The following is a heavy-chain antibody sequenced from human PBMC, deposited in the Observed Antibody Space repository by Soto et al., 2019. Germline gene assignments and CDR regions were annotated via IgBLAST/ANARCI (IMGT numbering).Heavy chain of an antibody. J-gene: IGHJ5*02. CDR2: ISSSSSYI. CDR3: ATTNDFWSGYYNGNWFDP. CDR1: GFTFISYS. Sequence: GGSLRLSCAASGFTFISYSMNWVRQAPGKGLEWVSSISSSSSYIYYADSVKGRFTISRDNAKNSLYLQMNSLRAEDTAVYYCATTNDFWSGYYNGNWFDPWGQGTLVTVSS. D-gene: IGHD3-3*01. V-gene: IGHV3-21*01.